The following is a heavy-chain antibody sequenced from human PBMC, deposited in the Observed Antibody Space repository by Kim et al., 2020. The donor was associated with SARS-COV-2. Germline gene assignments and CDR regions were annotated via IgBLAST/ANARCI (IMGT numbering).Heavy chain of an antibody. J-gene: IGHJ6*02. V-gene: IGHV4-59*13. CDR3: ARVGIAAQNYYYYGMDV. CDR2: IYYSGST. D-gene: IGHD6-6*01. Sequence: SETLSLTCTVSGGSISSYYWSWIRQPPGKGLEWIGYIYYSGSTNYNPSLKSRVTISVDTSKNQFSLKLSSVTAADTAVYYCARVGIAAQNYYYYGMDVWGQGTTVTVSS. CDR1: GGSISSYY.